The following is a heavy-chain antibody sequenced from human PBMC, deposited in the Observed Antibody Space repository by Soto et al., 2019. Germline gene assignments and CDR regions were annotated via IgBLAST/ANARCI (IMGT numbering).Heavy chain of an antibody. Sequence: QVQLQESGPGLVKPSETLSLTCTVSGGAISSYYWSWIRQPAGKGLEWIGRIYTSGSTNYNPSLKSRVTRSVDTSKNQFSLKLSSVTAADTAVYYCAAVGAYGSSGDYWGQGTLVTVSS. CDR1: GGAISSYY. V-gene: IGHV4-4*07. CDR2: IYTSGST. J-gene: IGHJ4*02. D-gene: IGHD1-26*01. CDR3: AAVGAYGSSGDY.